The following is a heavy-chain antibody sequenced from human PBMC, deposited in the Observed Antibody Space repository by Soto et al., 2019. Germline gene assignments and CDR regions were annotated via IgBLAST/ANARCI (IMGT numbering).Heavy chain of an antibody. CDR1: GFTFSSYG. Sequence: VQLVESGGGVVQPGRSLRLSCAASGFTFSSYGMHWVRQAPGKGLEWVAVIWYDGSNKYYADSVKGRFTISRDNSKNTLYLQMNSLRAEDTAVYYCARLSSQGGMDVWGQGTTVTVSS. J-gene: IGHJ6*02. CDR2: IWYDGSNK. V-gene: IGHV3-33*01. CDR3: ARLSSQGGMDV.